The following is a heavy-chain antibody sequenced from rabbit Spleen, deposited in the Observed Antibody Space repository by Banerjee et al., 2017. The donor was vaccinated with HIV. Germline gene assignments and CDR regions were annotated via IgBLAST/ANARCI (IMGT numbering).Heavy chain of an antibody. D-gene: IGHD1-1*01. CDR2: INAATAKP. V-gene: IGHV1S45*01. CDR3: ARDLVGVIGWNFGW. Sequence: EQLEESGGGLVKPEGSLTLTCKASGFSFSDRDVMCWVRQAPGKGLEWIACINAATAKPVYATWAKGRFTISRTSSTTVTLRMTSLTAADRATYFCARDLVGVIGWNFGWWGQGTLVTVS. CDR1: GFSFSDRDV. J-gene: IGHJ4*01.